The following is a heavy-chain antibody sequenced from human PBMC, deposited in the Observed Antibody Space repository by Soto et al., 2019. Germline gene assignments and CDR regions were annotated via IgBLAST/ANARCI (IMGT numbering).Heavy chain of an antibody. CDR2: IYYSGST. J-gene: IGHJ4*02. CDR1: GGSISSSSYY. CDR3: ARHVGRGNYGDRRVRHYDY. V-gene: IGHV4-39*01. D-gene: IGHD4-17*01. Sequence: SETLSLTCTVSGGSISSSSYYWGWIRQPPGKGLEWIGSIYYSGSTYYNPSLKSRVTISVDTSKNQFSLKLSSVTAADTAVYYCARHVGRGNYGDRRVRHYDYWGQGTLVTVSS.